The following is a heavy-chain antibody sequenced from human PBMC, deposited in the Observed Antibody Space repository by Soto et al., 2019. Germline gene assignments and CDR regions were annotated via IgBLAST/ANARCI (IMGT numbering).Heavy chain of an antibody. D-gene: IGHD3-3*01. J-gene: IGHJ5*02. CDR2: IYYSGST. CDR1: GVSVSSGSYY. V-gene: IGHV4-61*01. CDR3: ARYIKLTIFGGNWFDP. Sequence: SDTLSLTCTVSGVSVSSGSYYWSWIQQPPGKGLEWIGYIYYSGSTNYNPSLKSRVTISVDTSKNQFSLKLSSVTAADTAVYYCARYIKLTIFGGNWFDPWGQGTLVTLSS.